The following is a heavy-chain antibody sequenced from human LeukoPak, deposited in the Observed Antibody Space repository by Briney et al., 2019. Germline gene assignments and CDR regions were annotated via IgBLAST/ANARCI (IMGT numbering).Heavy chain of an antibody. J-gene: IGHJ4*02. CDR1: GFSVRTTY. D-gene: IGHD6-19*01. CDR3: ARSRSGWYFDY. CDR2: ISSSGSSI. V-gene: IGHV3-11*04. Sequence: GGSLRLSCAASGFSVRTTYMSWVRQAPGKGLEWVSYISSSGSSIYYADSVTGRFTISRDNAKNSLYLQMNSLRAEDTAVYYCARSRSGWYFDYWGQGTLVTVSS.